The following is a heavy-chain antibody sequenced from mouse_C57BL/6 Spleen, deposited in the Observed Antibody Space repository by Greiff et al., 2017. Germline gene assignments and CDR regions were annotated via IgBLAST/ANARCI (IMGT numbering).Heavy chain of an antibody. D-gene: IGHD2-12*01. CDR1: GYTFTSYW. J-gene: IGHJ3*01. CDR3: ARDSPFAY. V-gene: IGHV1-7*01. CDR2: INPSSGYT. Sequence: QVQLQQSGAELAKPGASVKLSCKASGYTFTSYWMHWVKQRPGQGLEWIGYINPSSGYTKYNQKFKGKATLTADKSSSTAYMQLSSLTYEDSAVYYCARDSPFAYWGQGTLVTVSA.